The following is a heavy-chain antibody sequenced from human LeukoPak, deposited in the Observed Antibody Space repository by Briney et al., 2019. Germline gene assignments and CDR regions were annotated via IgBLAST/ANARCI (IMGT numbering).Heavy chain of an antibody. J-gene: IGHJ4*02. Sequence: PGRSLRLSCAASGFTFSSYAMHWVRQAPGKGLEWVAVISYDGSNIYYADSVKGRFTISRDNSKNTLYLQMNSLRAEDTAVYYCARDDGSGSYFFDYWGQGTLVTVSS. CDR2: ISYDGSNI. D-gene: IGHD3-10*01. CDR3: ARDDGSGSYFFDY. CDR1: GFTFSSYA. V-gene: IGHV3-30*04.